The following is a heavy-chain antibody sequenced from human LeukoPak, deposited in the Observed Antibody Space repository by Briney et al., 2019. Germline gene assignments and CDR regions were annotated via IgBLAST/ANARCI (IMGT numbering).Heavy chain of an antibody. J-gene: IGHJ4*02. Sequence: SETLSLTCTVSGGSISSGGYYWSWIRQHPGKGLEWIGYIYYSGSTYYNPSLKSRVTILVDTSKNQFSLKLSSVTAADTAVYYCARANGDLQYYFDYWGQGTLVTVSS. CDR3: ARANGDLQYYFDY. CDR2: IYYSGST. D-gene: IGHD4-17*01. V-gene: IGHV4-31*03. CDR1: GGSISSGGYY.